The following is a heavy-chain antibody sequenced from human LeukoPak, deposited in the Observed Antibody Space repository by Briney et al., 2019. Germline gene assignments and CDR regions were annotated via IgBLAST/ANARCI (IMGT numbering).Heavy chain of an antibody. CDR1: GLTFSSYS. J-gene: IGHJ5*02. Sequence: GGPLRLSCAASGLTFSSYSMNWVRQAPGKGLEWVSSISSSSSYIYYADSVKGRFTISKDNAKNSLYLQMNSLRAEDPAVYYCARGTSMVRGVLLTWGQGTLVTVSS. CDR3: ARGTSMVRGVLLT. CDR2: ISSSSSYI. V-gene: IGHV3-21*01. D-gene: IGHD3-10*01.